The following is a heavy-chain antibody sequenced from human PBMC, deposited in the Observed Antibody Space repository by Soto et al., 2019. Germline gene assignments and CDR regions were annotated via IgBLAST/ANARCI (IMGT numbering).Heavy chain of an antibody. CDR3: ARAWGRFTTAGTAY. V-gene: IGHV1-2*02. CDR2: INPNSGGT. J-gene: IGHJ4*02. Sequence: ASVKVSCKASGYTFTGYYIHWVRQAPGQGLEWMGWINPNSGGTNYAQKFQGRVTMTRDTSISTAYMELSRLRSDDTAVYYCARAWGRFTTAGTAYWGQGTMITV. D-gene: IGHD3-16*01. CDR1: GYTFTGYY.